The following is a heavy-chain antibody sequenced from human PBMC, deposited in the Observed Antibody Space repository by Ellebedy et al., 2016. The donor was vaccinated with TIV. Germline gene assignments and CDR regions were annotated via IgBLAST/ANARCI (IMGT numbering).Heavy chain of an antibody. J-gene: IGHJ4*02. D-gene: IGHD4-17*01. CDR3: ARQEGANGDYLPGGDY. CDR1: GYSFTSYW. CDR2: IYPGDSDT. V-gene: IGHV5-51*01. Sequence: GESLKISCKGSGYSFTSYWIGWVRQMPGKGLEWMGIIYPGDSDTRYSPSFQGQVTISADKSISTAYLQWSSLKASDTAMYYCARQEGANGDYLPGGDYWGQGTLVTVSS.